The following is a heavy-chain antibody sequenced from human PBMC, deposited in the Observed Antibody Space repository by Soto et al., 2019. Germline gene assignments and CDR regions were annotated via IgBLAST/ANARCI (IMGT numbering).Heavy chain of an antibody. J-gene: IGHJ6*02. D-gene: IGHD3-3*01. V-gene: IGHV1-46*01. CDR2: INPSGGST. CDR3: ARGNYAFWSGYYTRTYGMDV. Sequence: ASVKVSCKASGYTFTSYYTHWVRQAPGQGLEWMGIINPSGGSTSYAQKFQGRVTMTRDTSTSTVYMELSSLRSEDTAVYYCARGNYAFWSGYYTRTYGMDVWGQGTKVTVYS. CDR1: GYTFTSYY.